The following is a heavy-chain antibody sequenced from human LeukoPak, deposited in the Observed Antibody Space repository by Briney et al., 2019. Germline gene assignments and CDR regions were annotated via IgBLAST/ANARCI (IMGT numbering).Heavy chain of an antibody. Sequence: SETLSRTGTVSGGSVSSGSYYWSWIRQPPGKGQEWIGYIYYSGSTNYNPSLKSRVTISVDTSKNQFSLKLSSVTAADTAVYYCARVGRSYGSGSYPFDYWGQGTLVTVSP. CDR2: IYYSGST. D-gene: IGHD3-10*01. CDR3: ARVGRSYGSGSYPFDY. CDR1: GGSVSSGSYY. V-gene: IGHV4-61*01. J-gene: IGHJ4*02.